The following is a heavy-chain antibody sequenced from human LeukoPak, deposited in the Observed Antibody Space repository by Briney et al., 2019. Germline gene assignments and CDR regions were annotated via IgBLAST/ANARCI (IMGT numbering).Heavy chain of an antibody. Sequence: SWFGRPPGKGLGGIGEINHSGSTSYNPSLKSRVTISVDTSKNQFSLKLSSVTAADTAVYYCARQDYPYYYGMDVWGQGTTVTVSS. J-gene: IGHJ6*02. CDR2: INHSGST. CDR3: ARQDYPYYYGMDV. V-gene: IGHV4-34*01. D-gene: IGHD4-11*01.